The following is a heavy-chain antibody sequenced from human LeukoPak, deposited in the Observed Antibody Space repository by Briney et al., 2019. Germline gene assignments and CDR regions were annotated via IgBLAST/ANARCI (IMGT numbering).Heavy chain of an antibody. CDR1: GASISNYY. CDR3: ARGADCSSTSCYGHWFDP. J-gene: IGHJ5*02. Sequence: SETLSLTCTVSGASISNYYWSWIRQPPGMGLEWIGYIYYNGRTNYNPSLKSRVTISLDTSKNQFSLKLSSVTAADTAVYYCARGADCSSTSCYGHWFDPWGQGTLVTVSS. CDR2: IYYNGRT. V-gene: IGHV4-59*01. D-gene: IGHD2-2*01.